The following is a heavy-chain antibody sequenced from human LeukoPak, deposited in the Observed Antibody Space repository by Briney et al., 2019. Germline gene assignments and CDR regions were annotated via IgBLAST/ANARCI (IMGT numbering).Heavy chain of an antibody. CDR2: ISWNSGSI. Sequence: GGSLRLSCAASGFTFDDYAMHWVRQAPGKGLEWVSGISWNSGSIGYADSVKGRFTISRDNAKNSLYLQMNSLRAEDTAVYYCAKTPSHHYDDAFDIWGQGTMVTVSS. CDR3: AKTPSHHYDDAFDI. CDR1: GFTFDDYA. D-gene: IGHD4-17*01. V-gene: IGHV3-9*01. J-gene: IGHJ3*02.